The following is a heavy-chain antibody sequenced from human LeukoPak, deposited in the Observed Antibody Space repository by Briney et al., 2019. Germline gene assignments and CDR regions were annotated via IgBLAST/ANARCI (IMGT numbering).Heavy chain of an antibody. CDR2: INGDGSVK. CDR3: ARDRAYSTFDY. J-gene: IGHJ4*02. Sequence: GGSLRLSCAASGFTFRTSWMSWVRQAPGKGLEWMTNINGDGSVKNYVDSVKGRFTISRDNAENSLYSQMNSLRAEDTAVYFCARDRAYSTFDYWGQGTLVTVSS. D-gene: IGHD3-16*01. V-gene: IGHV3-7*01. CDR1: GFTFRTSW.